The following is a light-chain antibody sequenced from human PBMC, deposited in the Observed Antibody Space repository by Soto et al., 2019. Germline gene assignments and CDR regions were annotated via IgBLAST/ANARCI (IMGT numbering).Light chain of an antibody. CDR2: GNN. CDR1: SSNIGAGYD. CDR3: QSYDSTLSGWV. Sequence: QSVLTQPPSVSGAPGQRVTISCTGSSSNIGAGYDVHWYQQLPGTAPKLLIYGNNNRPSGVPDRFSGFKSGTSVSLAITGLQAEVETDYYCQSYDSTLSGWVFGGGTKLTVL. V-gene: IGLV1-40*01. J-gene: IGLJ3*02.